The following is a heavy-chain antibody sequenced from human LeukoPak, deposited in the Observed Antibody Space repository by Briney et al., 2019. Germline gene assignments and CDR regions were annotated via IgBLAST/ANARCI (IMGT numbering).Heavy chain of an antibody. Sequence: GGSLRLSCTASGFTFGGYAVSWVRQAPGKGLEWVGRIRNKANSDTTQYAASVQGRFSISRDDSKNSLYLQINSLKTEDTAVYYCARVLGRTSGDLGGHFGYWGQGTLVTVSS. CDR1: GFTFGGYA. V-gene: IGHV3-72*01. CDR2: IRNKANSDTT. CDR3: ARVLGRTSGDLGGHFGY. J-gene: IGHJ4*02. D-gene: IGHD3-16*01.